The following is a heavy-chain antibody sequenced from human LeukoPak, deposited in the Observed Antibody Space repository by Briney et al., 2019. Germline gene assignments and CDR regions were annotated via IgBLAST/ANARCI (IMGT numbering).Heavy chain of an antibody. V-gene: IGHV3-33*03. CDR3: VKSVAGTRGWFDS. Sequence: GGSLRLSCAASGFTFSSYGMHWVRRAPGKGQEWVALIWYDGSDKDYGDSVKGRFTISRDNSKNTMYLQMNSLRADDTAVYYCVKSVAGTRGWFDSWGQGTLVIVSS. J-gene: IGHJ5*01. CDR2: IWYDGSDK. CDR1: GFTFSSYG.